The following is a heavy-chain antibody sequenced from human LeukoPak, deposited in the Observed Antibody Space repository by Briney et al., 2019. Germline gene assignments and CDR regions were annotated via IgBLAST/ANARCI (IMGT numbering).Heavy chain of an antibody. Sequence: ASVKVSCKASGYTFTSYGISWVRQAPGQGLEWMGWISAYNGNTNYAQKLQGRVTMTTDTSTSIAYMELRSMRSDDTAVYYCARDSPPSLVGATKGGVDYWGQGTLVTVSS. CDR1: GYTFTSYG. V-gene: IGHV1-18*01. D-gene: IGHD1-26*01. J-gene: IGHJ4*02. CDR3: ARDSPPSLVGATKGGVDY. CDR2: ISAYNGNT.